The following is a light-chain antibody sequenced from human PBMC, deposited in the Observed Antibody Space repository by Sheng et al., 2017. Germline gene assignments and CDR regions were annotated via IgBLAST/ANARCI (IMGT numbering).Light chain of an antibody. V-gene: IGLV1-47*02. CDR1: GSNIGDNY. CDR3: QSYDSSLSVHVV. CDR2: SDN. J-gene: IGLJ2*01. Sequence: QTVVTQPPSMSGTPGQGLTISCSGSGSNIGDNYVYWYQQFPGTAPKLLMYSDNQRPSGVPDRFSGSKSGTSASLTIRGLRSEDEADYYCQSYDSSLSVHVVFGGGTKLTVL.